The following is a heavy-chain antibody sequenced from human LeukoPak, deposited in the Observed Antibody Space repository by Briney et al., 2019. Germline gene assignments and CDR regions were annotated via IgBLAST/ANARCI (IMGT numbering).Heavy chain of an antibody. CDR2: MNLNSGNT. CDR3: ARGVRVRGVIKGYYYYGMDV. J-gene: IGHJ6*01. D-gene: IGHD3-10*01. Sequence: ASVKVSCKASGYTFTSYDINWVRQATGQGLEWMGWMNLNSGNTGYAQKFQGRVTMTRYTSISTAYMELRSLRSEDTAVYYCARGVRVRGVIKGYYYYGMDVWGQGTTVTVSS. V-gene: IGHV1-8*01. CDR1: GYTFTSYD.